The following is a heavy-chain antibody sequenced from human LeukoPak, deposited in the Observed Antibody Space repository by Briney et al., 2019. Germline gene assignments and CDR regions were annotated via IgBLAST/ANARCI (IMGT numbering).Heavy chain of an antibody. CDR1: GFTFSSYA. CDR2: ISYDGSNK. V-gene: IGHV3-30*04. CDR3: ASDYGGNSEDY. D-gene: IGHD4-23*01. J-gene: IGHJ4*02. Sequence: GGSLRLSCAASGFTFSSYAMHWVRQAPGKGLEWVAVISYDGSNKYYADSVKGRFTISRDNSKNTLYLQMNSLRAEDTAVYYCASDYGGNSEDYWGQGTLVTVSS.